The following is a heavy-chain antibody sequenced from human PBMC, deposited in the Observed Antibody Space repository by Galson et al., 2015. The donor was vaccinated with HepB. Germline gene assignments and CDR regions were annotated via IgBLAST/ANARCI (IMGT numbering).Heavy chain of an antibody. D-gene: IGHD1-26*01. CDR1: GFSFSNIW. CDR2: IKSKNNGETT. J-gene: IGHJ3*01. Sequence: SLRLSCAASGFSFSNIWMSWVRQAPGKGLEWVGRIKSKNNGETTDYVAPVKGRFTISRDDSRNTLYLQMNSLKTEDTAVYYCTPDRRWELVGFDFWGQGTVVTVSS. V-gene: IGHV3-15*01. CDR3: TPDRRWELVGFDF.